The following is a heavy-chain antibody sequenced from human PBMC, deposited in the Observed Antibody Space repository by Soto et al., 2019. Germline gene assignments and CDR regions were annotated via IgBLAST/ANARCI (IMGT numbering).Heavy chain of an antibody. CDR3: ARDLDTAMATDY. CDR1: GYTFTSYG. J-gene: IGHJ4*02. CDR2: ISAYNGNT. V-gene: IGHV1-18*01. Sequence: ASVKVSCKAPGYTFTSYGISWVRQAPGQGLEWMGWISAYNGNTNYAQKLQGRVTMTTDTSTSTAYMELRSLRSDDTAVYYCARDLDTAMATDYWGQGTLVTVSS. D-gene: IGHD5-18*01.